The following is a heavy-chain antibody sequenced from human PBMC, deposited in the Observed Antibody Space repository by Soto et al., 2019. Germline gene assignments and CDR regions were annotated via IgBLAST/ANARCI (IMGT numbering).Heavy chain of an antibody. CDR2: IYPGDSDT. V-gene: IGHV5-51*03. CDR3: ARLGDRHRKVATRRYYYGMDV. J-gene: IGHJ6*02. Sequence: EVQLVQSGAEVKKPGESLKISCKGSGYSFTSYWIGWVRQMPGKGLEWMGIIYPGDSDTRYSPSFQGQVTISADKSISTAYLQWSSLKASDTAMYYCARLGDRHRKVATRRYYYGMDVWGQGTTVTVSS. CDR1: GYSFTSYW. D-gene: IGHD5-12*01.